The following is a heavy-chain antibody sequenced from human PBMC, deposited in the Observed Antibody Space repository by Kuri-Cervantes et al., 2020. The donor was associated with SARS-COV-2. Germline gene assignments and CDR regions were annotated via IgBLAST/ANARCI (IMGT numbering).Heavy chain of an antibody. J-gene: IGHJ5*02. CDR1: GGSISSGGYY. D-gene: IGHD3-22*01. CDR2: IYYSGST. Sequence: LRLSCTVSGGSISSGGYYWSWIRQPPGKGLEWIGYIYYSGSTYYNPSLKSRVTMSVDTSKNQFSLKLSSVTAVDTAVYYCARTGYYDSSGPVGWFDPWGQGTLVTVSS. CDR3: ARTGYYDSSGPVGWFDP. V-gene: IGHV4-30-2*01.